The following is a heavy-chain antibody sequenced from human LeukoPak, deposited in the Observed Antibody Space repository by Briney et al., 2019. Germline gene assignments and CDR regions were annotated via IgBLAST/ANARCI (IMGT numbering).Heavy chain of an antibody. V-gene: IGHV3-30-3*01. CDR3: VTLVELRFLEWQT. CDR2: ISDDGTDK. Sequence: GSLRLSCAASGFTFNSNAMKWVRQAPGKGEPGKGLEWVAFISDDGTDKHYADSVKGRFTISRDNSRKRLYLRMNSLRADDTAVYYCVTLVELRFLEWQTWGQGTLVTVSS. D-gene: IGHD3-3*01. CDR1: GFTFNSNA. J-gene: IGHJ5*02.